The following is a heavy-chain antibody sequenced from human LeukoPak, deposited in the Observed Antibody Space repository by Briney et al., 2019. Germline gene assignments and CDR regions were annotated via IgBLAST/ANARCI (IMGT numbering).Heavy chain of an antibody. Sequence: GGSLRLSCAASGFTFSSYAMHWVRQAPGKGLEWVAVISYDGSNKYYADSVKGRFTISRDNSKNTLYLQMNSLRAEDTAVYYCARPGIAVAAQLDYWGQGTLVTVSS. J-gene: IGHJ4*02. CDR1: GFTFSSYA. CDR3: ARPGIAVAAQLDY. V-gene: IGHV3-30*04. CDR2: ISYDGSNK. D-gene: IGHD6-19*01.